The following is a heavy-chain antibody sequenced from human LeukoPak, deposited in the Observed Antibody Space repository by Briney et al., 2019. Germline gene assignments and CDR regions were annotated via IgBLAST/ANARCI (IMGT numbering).Heavy chain of an antibody. D-gene: IGHD1/OR15-1a*01. Sequence: SETLSLTCTVHGGPLSGFYWTWIRQPPGRGLEWIGEFHPDGYSNSNPSLKSRLTISVDASKNQVSMRLTSVTAADTAVYYCARGADPYKLGNIWGQGILVTVYS. CDR3: ARGADPYKLGNI. CDR1: GGPLSGFY. J-gene: IGHJ4*02. V-gene: IGHV4-34*01. CDR2: FHPDGYS.